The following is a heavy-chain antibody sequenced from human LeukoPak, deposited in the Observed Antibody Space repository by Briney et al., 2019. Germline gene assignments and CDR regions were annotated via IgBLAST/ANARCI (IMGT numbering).Heavy chain of an antibody. CDR1: GFTFSSYA. D-gene: IGHD3-22*01. Sequence: GGSLRLSCAASGFTFSSYAMSWVRQAPGKGLEWVSAISGSGGSTYYADSVKGRFTISRDNSKNTLYLQMNSVRAEDTAVYYCASVSSGYYFDYWGQGTLVTVSS. J-gene: IGHJ4*02. CDR2: ISGSGGST. CDR3: ASVSSGYYFDY. V-gene: IGHV3-23*01.